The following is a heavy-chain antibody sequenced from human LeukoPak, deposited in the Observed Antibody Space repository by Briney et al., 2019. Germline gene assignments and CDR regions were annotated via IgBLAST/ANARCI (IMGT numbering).Heavy chain of an antibody. D-gene: IGHD3-9*01. Sequence: SETLSLTCTVSGYSISSGYYWGWIRQPPGKGLEWIGSIYHSGSTYYNPSLKSRVTIPVDTSKNQFSLKLSSVTAADTAVYYCARDAGWYYDILTGHTYFDYWGQGTLVTVSS. J-gene: IGHJ4*02. CDR3: ARDAGWYYDILTGHTYFDY. V-gene: IGHV4-38-2*02. CDR2: IYHSGST. CDR1: GYSISSGYY.